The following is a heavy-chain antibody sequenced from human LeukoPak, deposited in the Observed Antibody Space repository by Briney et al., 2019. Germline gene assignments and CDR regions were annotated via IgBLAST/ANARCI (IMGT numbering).Heavy chain of an antibody. J-gene: IGHJ3*02. D-gene: IGHD1-26*01. Sequence: ASVKVSCKTSGYSFPSYYIHWVRQAPGQGLEWMGIINPSGGSTTYAQKFQGRLTMASDTSTSTVYMELSSLRSEDTAMYYCARSSAYYNDADIWGPGIMVTVSS. CDR3: ARSSAYYNDADI. V-gene: IGHV1-46*01. CDR2: INPSGGST. CDR1: GYSFPSYY.